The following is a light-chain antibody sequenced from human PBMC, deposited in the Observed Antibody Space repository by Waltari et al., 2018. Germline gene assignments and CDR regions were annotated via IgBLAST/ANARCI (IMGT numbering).Light chain of an antibody. J-gene: IGKJ2*01. Sequence: EIVMTQSPATLSVSPGERATLSCRASQSVSSNLAWYQQKPGQAPRLLIYGASTRATAIPARFRCSGSGTEFTLTISSMQSEDFAVYYCQQYNNWPRTFGQGTKLEIK. CDR1: QSVSSN. CDR2: GAS. CDR3: QQYNNWPRT. V-gene: IGKV3-15*01.